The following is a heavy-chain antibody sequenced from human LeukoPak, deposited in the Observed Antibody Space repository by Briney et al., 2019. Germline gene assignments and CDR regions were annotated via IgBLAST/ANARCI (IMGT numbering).Heavy chain of an antibody. Sequence: GGSLRLSCAASGFTFSSYAMTWVRRAPGKGLECVSAISGSGGSTYYADSVKGRFTISRDNSKNTLYLQMNSLRAEDTAVYYCAKGEVYARVGYWGQGTLVTVSS. CDR1: GFTFSSYA. J-gene: IGHJ4*02. CDR2: ISGSGGST. D-gene: IGHD2-8*01. V-gene: IGHV3-23*01. CDR3: AKGEVYARVGY.